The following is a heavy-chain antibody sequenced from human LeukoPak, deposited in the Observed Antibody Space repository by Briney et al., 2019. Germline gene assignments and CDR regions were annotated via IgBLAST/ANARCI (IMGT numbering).Heavy chain of an antibody. V-gene: IGHV4-31*03. CDR3: ARGRYPQPGIAVAGTLLD. Sequence: SETLSLTCTVSGGSISSGGYYWSWIRQHPGKGLEWIGYIYYSGSTYYNPSLKSRVTISVDTSKTQFSLKLSSVTAADTAVYYCARGRYPQPGIAVAGTLLDWGQGTLVTVSS. CDR1: GGSISSGGYY. J-gene: IGHJ4*02. D-gene: IGHD6-19*01. CDR2: IYYSGST.